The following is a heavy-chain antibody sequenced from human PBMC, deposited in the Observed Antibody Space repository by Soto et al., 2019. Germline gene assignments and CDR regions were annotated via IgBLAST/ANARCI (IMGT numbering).Heavy chain of an antibody. D-gene: IGHD6-13*01. CDR2: ISAYNGNK. CDR3: ARDLGQQLFDY. Sequence: CKASGYTFPSYGISWVRQAPGQGLEWMGWISAYNGNKKYAQKLQGRVSMTTDTSTSTAYMELRSLRSDDTAVYYCARDLGQQLFDYWGQGTLVTVSS. CDR1: GYTFPSYG. J-gene: IGHJ4*02. V-gene: IGHV1-18*01.